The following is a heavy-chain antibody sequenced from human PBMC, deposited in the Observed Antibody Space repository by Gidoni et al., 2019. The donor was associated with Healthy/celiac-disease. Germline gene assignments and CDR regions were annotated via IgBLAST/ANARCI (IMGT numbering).Heavy chain of an antibody. CDR1: GFTFIRYA. Sequence: QVQLVEFGGGVVQPGRSLSLSCAASGFTFIRYAMHWVRQAPGKGLEWVAVISYDGSNKYYADSVKGRFTISRDNSKNTLYLQMNSLRAEDTAVYYCAREGLRGYDRWGQGTMVTVSS. V-gene: IGHV3-30-3*01. J-gene: IGHJ3*01. CDR2: ISYDGSNK. CDR3: AREGLRGYDR. D-gene: IGHD5-12*01.